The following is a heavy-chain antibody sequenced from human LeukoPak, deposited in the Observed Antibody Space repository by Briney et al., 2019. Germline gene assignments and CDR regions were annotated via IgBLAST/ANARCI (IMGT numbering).Heavy chain of an antibody. CDR3: ARRPTWELLTFDY. Sequence: SETLSLTCTVSGGSISSSSYYWGWIRQPPGKGLEWIGSIYYSGSTYYNPSLKSRVTISVDTPKNQFSLKLSSVTAADTAVYYCARRPTWELLTFDYWGQGTLVTVSS. V-gene: IGHV4-39*01. D-gene: IGHD1-26*01. J-gene: IGHJ4*02. CDR2: IYYSGST. CDR1: GGSISSSSYY.